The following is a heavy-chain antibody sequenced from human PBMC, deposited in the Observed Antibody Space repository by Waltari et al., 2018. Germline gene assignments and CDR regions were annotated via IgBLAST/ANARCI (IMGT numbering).Heavy chain of an antibody. CDR3: AKDSPFGDD. CDR2: ISDSGSDT. D-gene: IGHD3-10*01. V-gene: IGHV3-23*01. Sequence: EVQLLDSGGGLVQPGASLRLSCAASGFTFSNFAMPWVRQAPGKVLEGVSVISDSGSDTYYAESVKGRFTVSRDNSKNTLYLQMNSLRAEDTAVYQCAKDSPFGDDWGQGTLVTVSS. CDR1: GFTFSNFA. J-gene: IGHJ4*02.